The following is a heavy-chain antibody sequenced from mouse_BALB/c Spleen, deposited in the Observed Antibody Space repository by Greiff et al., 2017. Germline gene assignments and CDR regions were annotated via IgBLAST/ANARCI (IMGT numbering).Heavy chain of an antibody. J-gene: IGHJ1*01. CDR2: ISSGGST. V-gene: IGHV5-6-5*01. CDR3: ARGRYYCNFGYWYFDV. D-gene: IGHD2-1*01. CDR1: GFTFSSYA. Sequence: EVQVVESGGGLVKPGGSLKLSCAASGFTFSSYAMSWVRQTPEKRLEWVASISSGGSTYYPDSVKGRFTISRDNARNILYLQMSSLRSEDTAIDYCARGRYYCNFGYWYFDVWGAGTTVTVSS.